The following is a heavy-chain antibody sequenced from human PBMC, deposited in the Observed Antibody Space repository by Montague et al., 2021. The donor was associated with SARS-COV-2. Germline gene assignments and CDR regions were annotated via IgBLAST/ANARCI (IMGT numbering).Heavy chain of an antibody. D-gene: IGHD3-10*01. CDR1: GGSISSSYW. CDR3: ASTGAGCFGSNPESFDY. V-gene: IGHV4-4*02. CDR2: SYQSGST. Sequence: SETLSLTCAVSGGSISSSYWWSWVRQPPGKGLEWLWESYQSGSTNYNPXXKRRVTISVDKSKTQFSLNLSSVTAADTAVYYCASTGAGCFGSNPESFDYWGQGTLVTVSS. J-gene: IGHJ4*02.